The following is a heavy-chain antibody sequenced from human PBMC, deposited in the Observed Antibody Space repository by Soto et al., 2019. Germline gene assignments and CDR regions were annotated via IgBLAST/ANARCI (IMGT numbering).Heavy chain of an antibody. D-gene: IGHD2-2*01. CDR2: VNHRGTT. Sequence: QVQLQQWGAGLLKPSETLSLTCAVYGGSFSGYYWTWIRQSPEKGLEWIGEVNHRGTTYYNPSLKTRVTTSVHTPKNQFSLKMSSVTAADTAVYYCARGIGYCSSINCYSSRRLRFDSWGQGTLCTVSS. CDR3: ARGIGYCSSINCYSSRRLRFDS. CDR1: GGSFSGYY. J-gene: IGHJ4*02. V-gene: IGHV4-34*01.